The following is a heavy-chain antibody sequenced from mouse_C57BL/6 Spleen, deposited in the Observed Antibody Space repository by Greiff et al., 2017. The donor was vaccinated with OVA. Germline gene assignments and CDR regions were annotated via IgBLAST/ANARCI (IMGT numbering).Heavy chain of an antibody. J-gene: IGHJ2*01. D-gene: IGHD1-1*01. CDR3: AREGGTTVPFYY. CDR1: GYTFTSYW. CDR2: IHPNSGST. V-gene: IGHV1-64*01. Sequence: QVQLQQPGAELVKPGASVKLSCKASGYTFTSYWMHWVKQRPGQGLEWIGMIHPNSGSTNYNEKFKSKATLTVDKSSSTAYMPLSSLTSEDSAVYYGAREGGTTVPFYYWGQGTTLTFAS.